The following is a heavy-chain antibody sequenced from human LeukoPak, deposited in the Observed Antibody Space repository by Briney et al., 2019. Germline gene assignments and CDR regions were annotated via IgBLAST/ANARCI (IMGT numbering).Heavy chain of an antibody. CDR3: ARPHYGDHGRLL. CDR2: IYPGDSDA. J-gene: IGHJ4*02. Sequence: GESLKISCQALGYIYWIGWVRQLPGKGLEWIGIIYPGDSDARYSPSFQGQVTISADKSISTAYLQWSSLKASDTAIYYCARPHYGDHGRLLWVQGTQVTVSS. V-gene: IGHV5-51*01. D-gene: IGHD4-17*01. CDR1: GYIYW.